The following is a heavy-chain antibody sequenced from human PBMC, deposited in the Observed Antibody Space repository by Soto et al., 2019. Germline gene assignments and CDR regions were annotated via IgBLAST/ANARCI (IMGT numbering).Heavy chain of an antibody. V-gene: IGHV3-30-3*01. D-gene: IGHD2-2*01. Sequence: QVQLVESGGGVVQRGRSLRLSCAASGFTFSSYAMHWVRQAPGKGLEWVAVISYDGSNKYYADSVKGRFTISRDNSKNTLYLQMNSLRAEDTAVYYCARLRVPDNYYYYGMDVWGQGTTVTVSS. CDR2: ISYDGSNK. J-gene: IGHJ6*02. CDR1: GFTFSSYA. CDR3: ARLRVPDNYYYYGMDV.